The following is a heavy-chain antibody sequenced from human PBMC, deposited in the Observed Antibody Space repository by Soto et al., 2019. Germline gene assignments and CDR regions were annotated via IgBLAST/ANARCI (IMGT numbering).Heavy chain of an antibody. J-gene: IGHJ6*02. Sequence: PSETLSLTCAVYGGSFSGYNWRWIRQPPGKGLEWIGEINHSGSTNYNPSLKSRVTISVDTSKNQFSLKLSSVTAADTAVYYWARVGSIAANQSTDYYYGMDVWGPGTNATV. V-gene: IGHV4-34*01. CDR2: INHSGST. CDR1: GGSFSGYN. D-gene: IGHD6-6*01. CDR3: ARVGSIAANQSTDYYYGMDV.